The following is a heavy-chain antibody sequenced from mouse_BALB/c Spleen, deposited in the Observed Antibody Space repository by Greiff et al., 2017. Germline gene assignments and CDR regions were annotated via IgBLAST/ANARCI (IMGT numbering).Heavy chain of an antibody. CDR1: GYTFTSYW. J-gene: IGHJ1*01. D-gene: IGHD1-2*01. V-gene: IGHV1-87*01. CDR2: IYPGDGDT. CDR3: ARQRTYGYVGYFDV. Sequence: QVQLQQSGAELARPGASVKLSCKASGYTFTSYWMQWVKQRPGQGLEWIGAIYPGDGDTRYTQKFKGKATLTADKSSSTAYMQLSSLASEDSAVYYCARQRTYGYVGYFDVWGAGTTVTVSS.